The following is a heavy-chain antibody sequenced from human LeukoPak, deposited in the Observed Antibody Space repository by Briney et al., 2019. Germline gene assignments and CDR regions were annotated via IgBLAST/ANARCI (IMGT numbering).Heavy chain of an antibody. Sequence: RGSLRLSCAASVFTFSSYAMHWGRQAPGKGLEYVSAISSNGGSTYYANSVKGRFTISRDNSKNTLYLQMGSLRAEDMAVYYCARGGVAYCGGDCYSPADYWGQGTLVTVSS. CDR2: ISSNGGST. J-gene: IGHJ4*02. CDR3: ARGGVAYCGGDCYSPADY. V-gene: IGHV3-64*01. D-gene: IGHD2-21*02. CDR1: VFTFSSYA.